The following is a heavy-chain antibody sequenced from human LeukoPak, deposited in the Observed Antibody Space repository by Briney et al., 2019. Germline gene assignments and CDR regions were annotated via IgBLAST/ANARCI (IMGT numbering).Heavy chain of an antibody. CDR1: GYTFTGYY. D-gene: IGHD3-10*01. Sequence: ASVKVSCKASGYTFTGYYMHWVRQAPGQGLEWMGWINPNSGGTNYAQKLQGRVTMTRDTSISTAYMELSRLRSDDTAVYYCARVGGSYYYYYMDVWGKGTTVTVSS. V-gene: IGHV1-2*02. CDR2: INPNSGGT. J-gene: IGHJ6*03. CDR3: ARVGGSYYYYYMDV.